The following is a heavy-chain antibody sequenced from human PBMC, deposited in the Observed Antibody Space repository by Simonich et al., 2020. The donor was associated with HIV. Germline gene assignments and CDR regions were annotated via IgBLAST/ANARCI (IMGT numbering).Heavy chain of an antibody. CDR1: GYSISSGYY. Sequence: QVQLQESGPGLVKPSETLSLTCAVSGYSISSGYYWGWIRQPPGKGLEWIGSRLHGRSTSSGVPNYNPSLKGRVTISVATSKTQFSLRLSSVIAADTAVYYCARGRAGAIYYWGQGTLVTVSS. V-gene: IGHV4-38-2*01. J-gene: IGHJ4*02. CDR2: RLHGRSTSSGVP. CDR3: ARGRAGAIYY.